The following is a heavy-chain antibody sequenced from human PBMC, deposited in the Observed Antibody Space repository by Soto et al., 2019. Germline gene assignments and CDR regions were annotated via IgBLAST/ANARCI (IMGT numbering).Heavy chain of an antibody. CDR2: IWYDGYNK. D-gene: IGHD4-17*01. V-gene: IGHV3-33*01. CDR1: GFTFNSYG. J-gene: IGHJ3*02. Sequence: QVQLVESGGGVVQPGRSLRLSCAASGFTFNSYGMHWVRQAPGKGLEWVVVIWYDGYNKYYADSVKGRFTISRDNSKNTLYLQMNSLRAEDTAVYYCARASYGDYVQVGAFDIWGQGTMVTVSS. CDR3: ARASYGDYVQVGAFDI.